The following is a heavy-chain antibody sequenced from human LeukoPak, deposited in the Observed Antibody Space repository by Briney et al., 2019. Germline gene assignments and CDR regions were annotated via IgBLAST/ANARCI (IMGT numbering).Heavy chain of an antibody. Sequence: GASVKVSCKASGGTFSSYAISWVRQAPGQGLEWMGGIIPIFGTADYAQKFQGRVTITADESTSTAYMELSSQRSEDTAVYYCARSPSTASVDYYYYYGMDVWGKGTTVTVSS. CDR1: GGTFSSYA. J-gene: IGHJ6*04. V-gene: IGHV1-69*01. D-gene: IGHD4-23*01. CDR3: ARSPSTASVDYYYYYGMDV. CDR2: IIPIFGTA.